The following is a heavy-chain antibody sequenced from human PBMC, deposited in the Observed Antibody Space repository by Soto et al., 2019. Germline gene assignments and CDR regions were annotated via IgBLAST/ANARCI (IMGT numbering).Heavy chain of an antibody. Sequence: SVKVSCKASGGTFSSYTISWVRQAPGQGLEWMGRIIPILGIANYAQKFQGRVTITADKSTSTAYMELSSLRSEDTAVYYCARERDPRTYGDYSCDYWGQGTLVTVSS. CDR2: IIPILGIA. CDR3: ARERDPRTYGDYSCDY. CDR1: GGTFSSYT. D-gene: IGHD4-17*01. V-gene: IGHV1-69*04. J-gene: IGHJ4*02.